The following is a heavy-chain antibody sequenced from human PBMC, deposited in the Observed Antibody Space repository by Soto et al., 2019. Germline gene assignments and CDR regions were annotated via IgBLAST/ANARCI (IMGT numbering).Heavy chain of an antibody. CDR2: IYYSGST. V-gene: IGHV4-31*03. CDR1: GGSISRGGYY. CDR3: ASRIEYCSGGSCYYALGY. D-gene: IGHD2-15*01. Sequence: SETLSLTCTVSGGSISRGGYYWSWIRQHPGKGLEWIGYIYYSGSTYYNPSLKSRVTISVDTSKNQFSLKLSSVTAADTAVYYCASRIEYCSGGSCYYALGYWGQGTLVTVS. J-gene: IGHJ4*02.